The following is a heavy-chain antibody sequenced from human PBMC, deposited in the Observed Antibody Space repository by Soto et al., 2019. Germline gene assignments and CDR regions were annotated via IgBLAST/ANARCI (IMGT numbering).Heavy chain of an antibody. D-gene: IGHD3-16*01. CDR2: INAGNGNT. V-gene: IGHV1-3*01. CDR1: GYNFTTYA. J-gene: IGHJ6*02. CDR3: ARGETLYFYYYGMDV. Sequence: VASVKVSCQASGYNFTTYAMLWVRQAPGQRPEWMGWINAGNGNTQYSQKFQGRVTMTRDTSANTAYMELRSLKSEDTAVYYCARGETLYFYYYGMDVWGQGSTVTVSS.